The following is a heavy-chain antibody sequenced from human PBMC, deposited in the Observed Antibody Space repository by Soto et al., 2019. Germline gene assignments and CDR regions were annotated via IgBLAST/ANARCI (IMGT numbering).Heavy chain of an antibody. J-gene: IGHJ5*02. V-gene: IGHV4-39*01. CDR2: IYYSGST. Sequence: PSETLSLTCTVSGGSISSSSYYWGWIRQPPGKGLEWIGSIYYSGSTYYNPSLKSRVTISVDTSKNQFSLKLSSVTAADTAVYYCARILWFGDIGWFDPWGQGTLVTVSS. D-gene: IGHD3-10*01. CDR3: ARILWFGDIGWFDP. CDR1: GGSISSSSYY.